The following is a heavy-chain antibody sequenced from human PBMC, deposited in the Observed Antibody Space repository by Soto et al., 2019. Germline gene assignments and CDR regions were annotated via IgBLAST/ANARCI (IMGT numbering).Heavy chain of an antibody. J-gene: IGHJ3*02. D-gene: IGHD4-17*01. CDR1: GGSFSGYY. CDR2: INHSGST. CDR3: ANYYGDYAFDI. Sequence: SETLSLTCAVYGGSFSGYYWSWIRQPPGKGLEWIGGINHSGSTNYNPSLKSRVTISVDTSKNQFSRKLSSVTAADTAVYYCANYYGDYAFDIWGQGTMVTVSS. V-gene: IGHV4-34*01.